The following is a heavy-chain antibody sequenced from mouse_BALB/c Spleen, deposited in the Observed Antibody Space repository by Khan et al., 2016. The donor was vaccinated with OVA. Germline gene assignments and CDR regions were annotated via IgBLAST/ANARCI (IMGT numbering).Heavy chain of an antibody. J-gene: IGHJ2*01. CDR2: ILPGSGST. CDR1: GYTFSSYW. Sequence: QVELVESGADLMKPGASVKISCKVAGYTFSSYWIEWIKQRPGHGLEWIGEILPGSGSTNCNEKFKGKATFTADTSSNTAYMQLSNLTSENSAVYYCAKVTSSNRSYFDYWGQGTTLTVPS. V-gene: IGHV1-9*01. D-gene: IGHD1-3*01. CDR3: AKVTSSNRSYFDY.